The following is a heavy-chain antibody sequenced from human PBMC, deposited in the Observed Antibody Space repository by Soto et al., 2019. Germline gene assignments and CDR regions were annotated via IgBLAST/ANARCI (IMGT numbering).Heavy chain of an antibody. CDR2: ISDTGGST. D-gene: IGHD1-26*01. J-gene: IGHJ4*02. CDR1: GFTFSNYA. Sequence: EVQLLESGGDLVQPGGSLRLSCAVSGFTFSNYAMIWVRQAPGEGLEWVSTISDTGGSTDYANPVKGRFTISRDNSRNTLSLQMNGLRVEDTAIYYCAKDFGTPGVGATPEFWGQGTLVTVSS. CDR3: AKDFGTPGVGATPEF. V-gene: IGHV3-23*01.